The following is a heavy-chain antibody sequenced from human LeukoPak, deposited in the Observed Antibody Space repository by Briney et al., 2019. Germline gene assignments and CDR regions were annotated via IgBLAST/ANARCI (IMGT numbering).Heavy chain of an antibody. Sequence: GGSLRLSCAVSGFTVSSNYMRWVRQAPGKGLEWVSVIYSGGSTYYADSVKGRFTISRDNSKNTLYLQMSSLRAEDTAVYYCASCFRVNAFDIWGQGTMVTVSS. CDR1: GFTVSSNY. CDR3: ASCFRVNAFDI. CDR2: IYSGGST. V-gene: IGHV3-66*01. D-gene: IGHD2-21*01. J-gene: IGHJ3*02.